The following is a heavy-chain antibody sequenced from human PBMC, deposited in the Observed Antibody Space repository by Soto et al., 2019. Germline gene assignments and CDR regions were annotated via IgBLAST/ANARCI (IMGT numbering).Heavy chain of an antibody. Sequence: PVGSLRLSCAASGFTFSSYSMNWVRQAPGKGLEWVSSISSSSSYIYYADSVKGRFTISRDNAKNSLYLQMNSLRAEDTAVYYCARDVVTNSIAALYYYYYYGMDVWGQGTTVTVSS. D-gene: IGHD6-6*01. CDR2: ISSSSSYI. CDR1: GFTFSSYS. J-gene: IGHJ6*02. V-gene: IGHV3-21*01. CDR3: ARDVVTNSIAALYYYYYYGMDV.